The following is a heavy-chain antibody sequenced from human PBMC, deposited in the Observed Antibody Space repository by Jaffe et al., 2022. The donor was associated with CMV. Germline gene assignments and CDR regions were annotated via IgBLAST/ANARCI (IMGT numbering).Heavy chain of an antibody. CDR2: IYYSGST. Sequence: QVQLQESGPGLVKPSETLSLTCTVSGGSISSYYWSWIRQPPGKGLEWIGYIYYSGSTNYNPSLKSRVTISVDTSKNQLSLKLSSVTAADTAVYYCARHGANTSHYVVYWFDPWGQGTLVTVSS. CDR3: ARHGANTSHYVVYWFDP. D-gene: IGHD2-2*01. V-gene: IGHV4-59*08. J-gene: IGHJ5*02. CDR1: GGSISSYY.